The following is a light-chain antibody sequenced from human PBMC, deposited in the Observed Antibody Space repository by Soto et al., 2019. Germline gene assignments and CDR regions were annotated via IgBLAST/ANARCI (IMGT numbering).Light chain of an antibody. CDR2: GAS. CDR3: QQYNNWPFT. J-gene: IGKJ3*01. Sequence: EIVMTQSPATLSVSPGERATLACRASQSVSSNIAWYQHKPGQAPRLLIYGASTRATGIPARFSGSGSGTEFTHTISSLQSEDVAVYYCQQYNNWPFTFGPGTKVDIK. CDR1: QSVSSN. V-gene: IGKV3-15*01.